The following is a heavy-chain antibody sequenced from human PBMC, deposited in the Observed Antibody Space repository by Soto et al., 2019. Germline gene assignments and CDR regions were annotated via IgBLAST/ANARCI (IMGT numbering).Heavy chain of an antibody. J-gene: IGHJ4*02. V-gene: IGHV4-30-4*01. CDR2: IYYSGST. CDR3: ARVGVPAAIVSY. Sequence: QVQLQESGPGLVKPSQTLSLNCTVSGGSISSGDYYWSWIRQPPGKGLEWIGYIYYSGSTYYNPSLKSRVTISVATSKNQFSRKLSSVTAADTAVYYCARVGVPAAIVSYWGQGTLVTVSS. D-gene: IGHD2-2*01. CDR1: GGSISSGDYY.